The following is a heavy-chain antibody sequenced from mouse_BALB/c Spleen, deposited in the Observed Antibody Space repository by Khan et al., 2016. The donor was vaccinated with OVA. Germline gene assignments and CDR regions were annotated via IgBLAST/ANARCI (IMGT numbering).Heavy chain of an antibody. V-gene: IGHV3-2*02. CDR1: GYSITSDYA. Sequence: VQLQESGPGLVKPSQSLSLTCTVTGYSITSDYAWNWIRQFPGNKLEWMGYISSSGSTNYNPALKSRISITRETSKNQFFLQLNSVTTEDTATYYCARDGSRYNYAMDYWGQGTSVTVSS. CDR2: ISSSGST. J-gene: IGHJ4*01. D-gene: IGHD2-3*01. CDR3: ARDGSRYNYAMDY.